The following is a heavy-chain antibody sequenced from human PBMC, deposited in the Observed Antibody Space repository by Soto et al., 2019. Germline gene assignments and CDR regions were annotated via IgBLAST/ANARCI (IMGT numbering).Heavy chain of an antibody. D-gene: IGHD5-18*01. Sequence: QVQLVESGGGVVQPGRSLRLSCAVYGFTFSSHAMHWVRQALGKGLEWVAVISYDESNDLYADSVKGRFTISRDNSKSTLYLQMNSLRAEDTAVYYGASGGYCYGYIHSWGQGTLVTVSS. CDR3: ASGGYCYGYIHS. CDR1: GFTFSSHA. V-gene: IGHV3-30-3*01. J-gene: IGHJ5*02. CDR2: ISYDESND.